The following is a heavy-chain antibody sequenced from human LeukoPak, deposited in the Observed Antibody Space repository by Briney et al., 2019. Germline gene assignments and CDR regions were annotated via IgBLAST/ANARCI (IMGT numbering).Heavy chain of an antibody. J-gene: IGHJ4*02. D-gene: IGHD1-26*01. CDR1: GFTFSNAW. CDR2: IKTNTGGGTA. CDR3: TTDPYVGVHFDY. V-gene: IGHV3-15*01. Sequence: GGSLRLSCAASGFTFSNAWMSWVRQAPGKGLEWVGRIKTNTGGGTADYAAPVKGRFTISRDDSKNTLYLRMNSLKTEDTAVYYCTTDPYVGVHFDYWGQGTLVTVSS.